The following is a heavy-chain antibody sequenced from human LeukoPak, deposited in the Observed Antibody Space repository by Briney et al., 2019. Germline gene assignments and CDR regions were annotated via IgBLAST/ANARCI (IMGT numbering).Heavy chain of an antibody. Sequence: SETLPLTCTVSGYSFNSGYYWGWIRQAPGKGLEWIGNIHHSGSTYYNPSLKSRVTISVDSSKNEFSLKLNSVTAAYTAVYYCAKQRGATQYYFDYWGQGTLVTVAS. D-gene: IGHD1-26*01. J-gene: IGHJ4*02. CDR2: IHHSGST. CDR1: GYSFNSGYY. CDR3: AKQRGATQYYFDY. V-gene: IGHV4-38-2*02.